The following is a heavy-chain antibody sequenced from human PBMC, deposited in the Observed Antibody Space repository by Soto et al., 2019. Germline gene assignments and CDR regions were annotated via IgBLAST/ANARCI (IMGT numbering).Heavy chain of an antibody. V-gene: IGHV4-34*01. J-gene: IGHJ6*02. D-gene: IGHD3-10*01. Sequence: SETLSLTCAVYGGSFSGYYWSWIRQPPGKGLEWIGEINHSGSTNYNPSLQSRVTISVDTSKNQFSLKLSSVTAADTAVYYCARFYYGSGSYSYYYYYYGMDVWGQGTTVTVS. CDR3: ARFYYGSGSYSYYYYYYGMDV. CDR1: GGSFSGYY. CDR2: INHSGST.